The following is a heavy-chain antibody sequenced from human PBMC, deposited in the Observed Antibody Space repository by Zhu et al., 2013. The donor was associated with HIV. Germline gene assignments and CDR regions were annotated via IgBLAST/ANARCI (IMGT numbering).Heavy chain of an antibody. CDR2: IIPIFGIA. D-gene: IGHD2-2*01. Sequence: QVQLVQSGAEVKKPGSSVKVSCKASGGTFNSYAISWVRQAPGQGLEWMGWIIPIFGIANYAQKFQGRVTITADESTSTAYMELSSLRSEDTAVYYCARDRESSLKGYMDAWGKGTTVTVSS. J-gene: IGHJ6*03. CDR1: GGTFNSYA. CDR3: ARDRESSLKGYMDA. V-gene: IGHV1-69*12.